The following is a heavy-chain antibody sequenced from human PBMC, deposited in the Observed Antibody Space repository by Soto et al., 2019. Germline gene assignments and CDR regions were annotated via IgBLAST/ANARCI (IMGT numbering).Heavy chain of an antibody. D-gene: IGHD2-15*01. CDR2: INAGNGNT. V-gene: IGHV1-3*01. CDR3: ARGPYCSGGSCYGVGYYYYYMDV. CDR1: GYTFTSYA. J-gene: IGHJ6*03. Sequence: ASVKVSCKASGYTFTSYAMHWVRQAPGQRLEWMGWINAGNGNTKYSQKFQGRVTITRDTSASTAYMELSSLRSEDTAVYYCARGPYCSGGSCYGVGYYYYYMDVWGKGTTVTSP.